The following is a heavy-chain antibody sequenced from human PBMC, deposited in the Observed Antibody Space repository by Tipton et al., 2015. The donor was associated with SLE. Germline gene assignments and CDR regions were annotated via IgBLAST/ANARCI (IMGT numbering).Heavy chain of an antibody. CDR2: IYYSGST. CDR1: GGAISSSSYY. J-gene: IGHJ4*02. D-gene: IGHD6-6*01. CDR3: ARVHMAARVLDY. V-gene: IGHV4-39*07. Sequence: TLSLTCTVSGGAISSSSYYWGWSRQPPGKGLEWIGSIYYSGSTYYNPSLKSRVTRSVDTSKNQFSLKLSSVTAADTAVYYCARVHMAARVLDYWGQGTLVTVSS.